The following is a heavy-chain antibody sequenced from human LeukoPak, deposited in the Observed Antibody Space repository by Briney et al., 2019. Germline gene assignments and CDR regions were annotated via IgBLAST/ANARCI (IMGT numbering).Heavy chain of an antibody. CDR3: ARGYCSGGSCYYYFDY. CDR2: INPNSGGT. V-gene: IGHV1-2*02. J-gene: IGHJ4*02. D-gene: IGHD2-15*01. Sequence: ASVKVSCKASGYTFTGYYMHWVRQAPGQRREWMGWINPNSGGTNYAQKFQGRVTMTRDTSISTAYMELSRLRSDDTAVYCCARGYCSGGSCYYYFDYWGQGTLVTVSS. CDR1: GYTFTGYY.